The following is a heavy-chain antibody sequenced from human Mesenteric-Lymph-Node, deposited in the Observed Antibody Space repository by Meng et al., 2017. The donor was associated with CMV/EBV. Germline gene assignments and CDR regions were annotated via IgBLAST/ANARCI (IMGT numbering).Heavy chain of an antibody. V-gene: IGHV3-23*03. Sequence: GESLKISCAASGFTFSKYAKRWVRQPPGRGLQWVSIIYIGARRTYYGDSVKGRFTISRDNSKKMLCLHMNNLRAEDTAVYYCDGSDFWGQGTLVTVSS. CDR3: DGSDF. D-gene: IGHD2-21*01. CDR1: GFTFSKYA. CDR2: IYIGARRT. J-gene: IGHJ4*02.